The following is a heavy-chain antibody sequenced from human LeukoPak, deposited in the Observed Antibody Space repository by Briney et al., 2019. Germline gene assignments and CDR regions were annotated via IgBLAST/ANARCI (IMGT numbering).Heavy chain of an antibody. CDR1: GFAFNTYW. CDR3: AREDYDFWSGYRSGAFDI. J-gene: IGHJ3*02. D-gene: IGHD3-3*01. CDR2: ISSSSSYI. V-gene: IGHV3-21*01. Sequence: PGGSLRLSCAASGFAFNTYWMNWVRQAPGKGLEWVSSISSSSSYIYYADSVKGRFTISRDNAKNSLYLQMNSLRAEDTAVYYCAREDYDFWSGYRSGAFDIWGQGTMVTVSS.